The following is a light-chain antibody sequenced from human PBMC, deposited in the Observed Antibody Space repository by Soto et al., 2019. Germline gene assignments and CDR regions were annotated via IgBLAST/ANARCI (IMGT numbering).Light chain of an antibody. J-gene: IGKJ4*01. CDR2: GAS. V-gene: IGKV3-15*01. Sequence: EIVMTQSPASLSVSPGERATLSCRASQSVRSDVAWYHHQPGQPPRLLIYGASSRATGIPARFSGSGSGTEFTLTITGLQSEDFGVYYCQQYNIWPPLTFGGGTKVEI. CDR3: QQYNIWPPLT. CDR1: QSVRSD.